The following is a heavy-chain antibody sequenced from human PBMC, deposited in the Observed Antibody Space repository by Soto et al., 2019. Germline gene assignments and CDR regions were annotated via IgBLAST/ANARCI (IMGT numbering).Heavy chain of an antibody. CDR3: ARDGEGATYYYYYGMDV. J-gene: IGHJ6*02. D-gene: IGHD1-26*01. V-gene: IGHV3-21*01. CDR1: VFTFSSYS. Sequence: GGSLRLSCAASVFTFSSYSMNWVRQAPGKGLEWVSSISSSSSYIYYADSVKGRFTISRDNAKNSLYLQMNSLRAEDTAVYYCARDGEGATYYYYYGMDVWGQGTTVTVSS. CDR2: ISSSSSYI.